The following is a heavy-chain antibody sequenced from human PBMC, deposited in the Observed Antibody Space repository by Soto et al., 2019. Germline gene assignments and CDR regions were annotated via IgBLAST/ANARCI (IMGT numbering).Heavy chain of an antibody. CDR2: IYYSGST. CDR3: ASAKSNYQTFGH. V-gene: IGHV4-59*01. D-gene: IGHD4-4*01. CDR1: AESRSSYY. J-gene: IGHJ1*01. Sequence: WETLSLTWTLSAESRSSYYWSWLGQPPGKGLECIGYIYYSGSTTYNPSLGSRVAMSVDRPKSRFSLRLSSVAAADTALYCCASAKSNYQTFGHSGQGSQVTVSS.